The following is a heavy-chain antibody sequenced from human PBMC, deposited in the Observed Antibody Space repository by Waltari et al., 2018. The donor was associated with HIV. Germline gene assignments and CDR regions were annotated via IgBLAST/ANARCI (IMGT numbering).Heavy chain of an antibody. D-gene: IGHD3-22*01. Sequence: EVQLVESGGGLVKPGGSLRLSCAAPGFIFSTYSMNWVRPAPGKGLEWVSSISDSSSYIYYADSLKGRFTISRDNAKNSLYLQMNSLRAEDTAVYYCARGRYYYDSSGYYDNLPFDYWGQGTLVTVST. CDR3: ARGRYYYDSSGYYDNLPFDY. J-gene: IGHJ4*02. CDR1: GFIFSTYS. V-gene: IGHV3-21*01. CDR2: ISDSSSYI.